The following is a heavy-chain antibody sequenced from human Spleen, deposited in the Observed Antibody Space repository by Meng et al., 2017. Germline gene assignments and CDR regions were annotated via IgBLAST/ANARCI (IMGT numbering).Heavy chain of an antibody. J-gene: IGHJ6*03. CDR2: IYYSGIT. CDR1: GGSISSSSYY. Sequence: GSLRLSCTVSGGSISSSSYYWGWIRQPPGKGLEWIGSIYYSGITYYNPSLKSRVTISVDTSKNQFSLNLSSMTVTAADTAVYYCARVGYYMDVWGQGTTVTVSS. V-gene: IGHV4-39*07. CDR3: ARVGYYMDV.